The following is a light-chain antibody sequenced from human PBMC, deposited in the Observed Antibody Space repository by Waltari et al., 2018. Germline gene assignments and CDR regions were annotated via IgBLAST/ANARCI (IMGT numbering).Light chain of an antibody. CDR1: QSVSVF. V-gene: IGKV1-39*01. J-gene: IGKJ5*01. CDR2: SAS. Sequence: DIQMTQSPSSLSASVGDTVTIACRASQSVSVFLNWYHQKPGRAPELLIHSASSLHSGVPSRFSGSGSGTDFILTISVLQPEDFGTYYCQQSYSTPLFTFGQGTRLDIK. CDR3: QQSYSTPLFT.